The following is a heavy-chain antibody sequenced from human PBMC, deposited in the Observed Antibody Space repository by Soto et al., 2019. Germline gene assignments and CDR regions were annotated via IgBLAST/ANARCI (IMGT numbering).Heavy chain of an antibody. CDR3: ARGPYCSGGSCYRDFDY. J-gene: IGHJ4*02. D-gene: IGHD2-15*01. V-gene: IGHV4-34*01. CDR2: INHSGST. CDR1: GGSLSGYY. Sequence: SETLSLTCDGGSLSGYYWSWIRQSPGVGLEWIGEINHSGSTNYNPSLKSRVTISVDTSKNQFSLNLTSVTAADTAGYYCARGPYCSGGSCYRDFDYWGQGSLVTVSS.